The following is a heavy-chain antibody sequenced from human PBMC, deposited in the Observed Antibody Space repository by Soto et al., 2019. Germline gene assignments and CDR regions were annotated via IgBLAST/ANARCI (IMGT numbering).Heavy chain of an antibody. CDR2: IYYSGST. V-gene: IGHV4-59*01. CDR1: GGSISSYY. CDR3: ARESRGDYYYYGMDV. Sequence: SETLSLTCTVSGGSISSYYWSWIRQPPGKGLEWIGYIYYSGSTNYNPSLKSRVTISVDTSKNQFSLKLGSVTAADTAVYYCARESRGDYYYYGMDVWGQGTTVTVSS. J-gene: IGHJ6*02.